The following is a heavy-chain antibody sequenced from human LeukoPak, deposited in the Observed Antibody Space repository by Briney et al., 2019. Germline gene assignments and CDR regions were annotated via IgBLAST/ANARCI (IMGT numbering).Heavy chain of an antibody. CDR3: AKLVYSTSSGQVPLDY. D-gene: IGHD6-6*01. J-gene: IGHJ4*02. CDR2: IKQDGTEK. Sequence: GGSLRLSCASSGFTFSSYWMSWVRQAPGKGLEWVANIKQDGTEKYYVHSVKGRFTISRDNAKNSLYLQMDSLRAEDTAVYYCAKLVYSTSSGQVPLDYWGQGSLVTVSS. CDR1: GFTFSSYW. V-gene: IGHV3-7*03.